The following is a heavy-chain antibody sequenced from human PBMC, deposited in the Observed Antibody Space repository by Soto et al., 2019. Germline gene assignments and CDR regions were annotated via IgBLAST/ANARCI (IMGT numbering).Heavy chain of an antibody. Sequence: GSVKVSWKVSGYTLTELSMHWVRQAPGKGLEWMGGFDPEDGETIYAQKFQGRVTMTEDTSTDTAYMELSSLRSEDTAVYYCATKAGAYSSAYYYYGMDVWGQGTTVTVSS. D-gene: IGHD6-25*01. CDR3: ATKAGAYSSAYYYYGMDV. V-gene: IGHV1-24*01. CDR1: GYTLTELS. J-gene: IGHJ6*02. CDR2: FDPEDGET.